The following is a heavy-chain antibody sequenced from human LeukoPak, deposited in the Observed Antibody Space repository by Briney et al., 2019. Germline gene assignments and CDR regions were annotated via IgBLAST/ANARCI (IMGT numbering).Heavy chain of an antibody. D-gene: IGHD2-21*01. J-gene: IGHJ5*02. Sequence: ASVNVSCKASGYTFTGYYIHWVRQAPGQGLEWMGRINCSGGGTSYAQKFQGRVTMTRDTSISTAYMELDRLTSDDTAVYYCARDYGPYPGCSWFDPWGQGTLVTVSS. CDR3: ARDYGPYPGCSWFDP. CDR2: INCSGGGT. V-gene: IGHV1-2*06. CDR1: GYTFTGYY.